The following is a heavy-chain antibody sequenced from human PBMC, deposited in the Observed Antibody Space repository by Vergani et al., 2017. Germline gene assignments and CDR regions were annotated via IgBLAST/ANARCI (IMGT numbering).Heavy chain of an antibody. D-gene: IGHD5-12*01. V-gene: IGHV3-23*01. CDR2: ISGSGGST. Sequence: EVQLLESGGDLVQPGGSLRLSCAASGFTFNHYAMNWVRQAPGKGLVSVSGISGSGGSTYYAGSVKGRFTISRDSSKNTLYLQMNRLSAGDTAVYYCAKANPRNSGYDYLYYYHAMDVWGQGTTVTVSS. CDR3: AKANPRNSGYDYLYYYHAMDV. CDR1: GFTFNHYA. J-gene: IGHJ6*02.